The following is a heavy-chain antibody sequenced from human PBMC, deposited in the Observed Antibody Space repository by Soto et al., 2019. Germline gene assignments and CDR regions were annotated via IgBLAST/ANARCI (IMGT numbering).Heavy chain of an antibody. V-gene: IGHV3-33*01. Sequence: PGGSLRLSCAASGFTFSSYGMHWVRQAPGKGLEWVAVIWYDGSNKYYADSVKGRFTISRDNSKNTLYLQMNSLRAEDTAVYYCARVSRGDSYYFDYWGQGTLVTVSS. CDR3: ARVSRGDSYYFDY. CDR2: IWYDGSNK. CDR1: GFTFSSYG. D-gene: IGHD4-17*01. J-gene: IGHJ4*02.